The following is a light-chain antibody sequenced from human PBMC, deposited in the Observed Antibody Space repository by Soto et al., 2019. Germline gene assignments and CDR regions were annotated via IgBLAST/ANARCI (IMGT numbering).Light chain of an antibody. CDR3: QQLNRYPPFT. CDR1: QGIRSS. CDR2: AAY. Sequence: DIQLTQSPSFLSASVGDRVTITCRASQGIRSSLAWYQQRPGKAPNLLIYAAYKLQSGVPSRFSGSGSGTEFALTSSNLQPEDFATYYCQQLNRYPPFTFGQGTKLEMK. J-gene: IGKJ2*01. V-gene: IGKV1-9*01.